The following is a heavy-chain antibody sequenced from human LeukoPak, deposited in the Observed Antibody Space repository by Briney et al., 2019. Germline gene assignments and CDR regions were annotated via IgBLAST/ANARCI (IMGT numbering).Heavy chain of an antibody. Sequence: GASVKVSCKASGYTFTNYGISWVRQAPGQGLEWMGWTSAYTGNTKYAQKFQGRVTMTADTSTRTAYMELRSLRTDDTAVYYCARDLDDILTAYKPITYYFDYWGQGTLVTVSS. CDR1: GYTFTNYG. D-gene: IGHD3-9*01. CDR3: ARDLDDILTAYKPITYYFDY. J-gene: IGHJ4*02. CDR2: TSAYTGNT. V-gene: IGHV1-18*01.